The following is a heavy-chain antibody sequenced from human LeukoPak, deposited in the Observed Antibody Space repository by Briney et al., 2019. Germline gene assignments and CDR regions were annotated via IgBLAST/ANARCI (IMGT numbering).Heavy chain of an antibody. J-gene: IGHJ4*02. CDR1: EFTFSSYA. Sequence: GGSLRLSCAASEFTFSSYAMSWVRQAPGKGLEWASGISGSGGSTYYADSVKGRFTISRDNSKNTLYLQMNSLRADDTAVYYCAKDETLAVAGTFDYWGQGILVTVSS. V-gene: IGHV3-23*01. CDR2: ISGSGGST. D-gene: IGHD6-19*01. CDR3: AKDETLAVAGTFDY.